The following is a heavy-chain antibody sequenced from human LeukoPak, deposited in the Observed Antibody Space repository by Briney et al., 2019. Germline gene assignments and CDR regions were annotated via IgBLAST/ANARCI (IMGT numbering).Heavy chain of an antibody. CDR1: GFTFSGSA. CDR2: IRSKPNSYAT. Sequence: GRSLKLSCAASGFTFSGSAMHWVRQASGKGLEWVGRIRSKPNSYATAYAASGKGRFTISKDESKNTAYLQMNSLKTEDTAVYYCTRGSTTVTTDFDYWGQGTLVTVSS. CDR3: TRGSTTVTTDFDY. J-gene: IGHJ4*02. V-gene: IGHV3-73*01. D-gene: IGHD4-17*01.